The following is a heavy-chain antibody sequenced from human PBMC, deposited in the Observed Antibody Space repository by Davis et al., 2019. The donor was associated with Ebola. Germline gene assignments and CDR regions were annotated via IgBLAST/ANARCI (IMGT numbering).Heavy chain of an antibody. Sequence: AASVKVSCKASGYTFTSYAMNWVRQAPGQGLEWMGWINTNTGNPTYAQGFTGRFVFSLDTSVSTAYLQISSLKAEDTAVYYCARYLSGLLRSGGITDYYYGMDVWGKGTTVTVSS. CDR2: INTNTGNP. D-gene: IGHD2-15*01. CDR3: ARYLSGLLRSGGITDYYYGMDV. V-gene: IGHV7-4-1*02. J-gene: IGHJ6*04. CDR1: GYTFTSYA.